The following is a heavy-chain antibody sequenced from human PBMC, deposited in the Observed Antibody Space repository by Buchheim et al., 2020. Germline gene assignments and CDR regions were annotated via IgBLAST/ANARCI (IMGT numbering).Heavy chain of an antibody. D-gene: IGHD2-8*01. CDR3: AKGMVYARLSWFDP. CDR2: ISYDGSNK. V-gene: IGHV3-30*18. Sequence: VQLVESGGGVVQPGRSLRLSCAASGFTFSSYGMHWVRQAPGKGLEWVAVISYDGSNKYYADSVKGRFTISRDNSKNTLYLQMNSLRAEDTAVYYCAKGMVYARLSWFDPWGQGTL. CDR1: GFTFSSYG. J-gene: IGHJ5*02.